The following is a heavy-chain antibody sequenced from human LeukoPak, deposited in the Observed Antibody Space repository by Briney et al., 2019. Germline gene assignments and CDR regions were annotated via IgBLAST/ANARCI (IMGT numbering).Heavy chain of an antibody. CDR1: GFMLSSYW. CDR2: IKQDGSEK. V-gene: IGHV3-7*01. CDR3: AREGSQSASATYPGND. J-gene: IGHJ4*02. D-gene: IGHD3-10*01. Sequence: GGSLRLSCAGSGFMLSSYWMSWVRQAPGKGPEWVANIKQDGSEKYYVDSVKGRFTISRDNAKNSLYLQMNRLRAEDTAVYYCAREGSQSASATYPGNDWGQGTLVTVSS.